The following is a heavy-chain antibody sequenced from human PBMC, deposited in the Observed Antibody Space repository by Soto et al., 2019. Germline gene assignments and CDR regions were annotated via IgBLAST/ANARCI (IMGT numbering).Heavy chain of an antibody. V-gene: IGHV1-69*13. CDR2: IIPIFGTA. CDR1: GGTFSSYA. J-gene: IGHJ6*02. CDR3: ARGSTIFGVVTPPYYYGMDV. D-gene: IGHD3-3*01. Sequence: SVKVYCQASGGTFSSYAISWVRQAPGQGNEWMGGIIPIFGTANYAQKFQGRVTITADESTSTAYMELSSLGSEDTAVYYCARGSTIFGVVTPPYYYGMDVWGQGTTVTVSS.